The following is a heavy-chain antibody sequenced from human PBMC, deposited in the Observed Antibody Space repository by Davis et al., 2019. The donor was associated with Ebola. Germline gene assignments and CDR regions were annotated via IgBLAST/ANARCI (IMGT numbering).Heavy chain of an antibody. CDR1: GFTFSSYA. Sequence: GESLKISCAASGFTFSSYAMSWVRQAPGKGLEWVSAISGSGGSTYYADSVKGRFTISRDNSKNTLYLQMNSLRAEDTAVYYCAKVPQVGYTYGIDYWGQGTLVTVSS. V-gene: IGHV3-23*01. CDR3: AKVPQVGYTYGIDY. D-gene: IGHD5-18*01. J-gene: IGHJ4*02. CDR2: ISGSGGST.